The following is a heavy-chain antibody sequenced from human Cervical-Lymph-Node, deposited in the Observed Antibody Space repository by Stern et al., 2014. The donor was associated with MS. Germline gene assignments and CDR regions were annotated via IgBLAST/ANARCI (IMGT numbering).Heavy chain of an antibody. CDR3: AREGSSSSPDY. CDR1: GGTFSSYA. Sequence: QVQLVESGAEVKKPGSSVKVSCKASGGTFSSYAISWVRQAPGQGLEWMGGIIPIFGTANYAQKFQGRVTISEDAATSQGQMELSSLRSEDTALYYCAREGSSSSPDYWGQGTLVTVSS. V-gene: IGHV1-69*01. D-gene: IGHD6-13*01. CDR2: IIPIFGTA. J-gene: IGHJ4*02.